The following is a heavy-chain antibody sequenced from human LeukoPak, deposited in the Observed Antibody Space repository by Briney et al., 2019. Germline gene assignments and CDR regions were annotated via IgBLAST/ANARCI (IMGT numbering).Heavy chain of an antibody. J-gene: IGHJ4*02. V-gene: IGHV1-2*06. D-gene: IGHD1-26*01. CDR1: EYTFTDYY. CDR3: TRGTIVGATGNFDY. Sequence: VASVKVSCKPSEYTFTDYYLHWVRQAPGQGLEWMGRINPVNGGTHFAQKFQDRVTMTRDTSITTAYMELSSLRSDDTAVYYCTRGTIVGATGNFDYWGQGTLVTVSS. CDR2: INPVNGGT.